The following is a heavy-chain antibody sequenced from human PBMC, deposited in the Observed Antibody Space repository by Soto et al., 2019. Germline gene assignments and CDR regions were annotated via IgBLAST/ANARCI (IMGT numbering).Heavy chain of an antibody. CDR2: IWYDGSNK. J-gene: IGHJ5*02. Sequence: GGSLRLSCAASGFTFSSYGMHWVRQAPGKGLEWVAVIWYDGSNKYYADSVKGRFTISRDNSKNTLYLQMNSLRAEDTAVYYCAREEGTAMAPNWFDPWGQGTLVTVSS. CDR1: GFTFSSYG. V-gene: IGHV3-33*01. CDR3: AREEGTAMAPNWFDP. D-gene: IGHD5-18*01.